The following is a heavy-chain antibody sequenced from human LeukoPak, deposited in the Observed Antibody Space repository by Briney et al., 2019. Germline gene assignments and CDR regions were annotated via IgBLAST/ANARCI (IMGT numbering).Heavy chain of an antibody. Sequence: GRSLRLSCAASGFTFSSYAMHWVRQAPGKGLEWVAVISYDGSNKYYADSVKGRFTISRDNSKNTLYLQMNSLRAEDTAVYYCARERENYSSGWYYFDYWGQGTLVTVSS. J-gene: IGHJ4*02. CDR1: GFTFSSYA. CDR2: ISYDGSNK. D-gene: IGHD6-19*01. CDR3: ARERENYSSGWYYFDY. V-gene: IGHV3-30-3*01.